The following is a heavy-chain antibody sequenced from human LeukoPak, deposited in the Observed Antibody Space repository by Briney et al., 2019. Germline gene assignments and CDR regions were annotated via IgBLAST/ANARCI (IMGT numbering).Heavy chain of an antibody. CDR3: ARVEYYYDSSGYYSGGGFDY. V-gene: IGHV1-18*01. CDR1: GYTFTSYG. D-gene: IGHD3-22*01. CDR2: ISAYNGNT. Sequence: RASVKVSCKASGYTFTSYGISWVRQAPGQGLEWMGWISAYNGNTNYAQKLQGRVTMTTDTSTSTAYMELRSLRSDDTAVYYCARVEYYYDSSGYYSGGGFDYWGQGTLVTVSS. J-gene: IGHJ4*02.